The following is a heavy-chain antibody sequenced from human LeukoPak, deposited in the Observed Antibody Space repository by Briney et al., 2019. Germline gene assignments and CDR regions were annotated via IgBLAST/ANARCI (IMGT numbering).Heavy chain of an antibody. J-gene: IGHJ4*02. CDR3: ARSDFGDYFDY. D-gene: IGHD3-10*01. CDR2: ITGDCNYI. V-gene: IGHV3-21*04. Sequence: GGSLRLSCAASGFTFNDYTMTWVRQAPGKGLEWVSSITGDCNYIFYADSVKGRFTISRDNAKNSVYLEMNSLRAEDTAVYYCARSDFGDYFDYWGQGTLLTVSS. CDR1: GFTFNDYT.